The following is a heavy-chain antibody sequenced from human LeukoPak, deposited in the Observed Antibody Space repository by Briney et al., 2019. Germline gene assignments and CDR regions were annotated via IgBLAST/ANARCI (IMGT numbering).Heavy chain of an antibody. CDR3: ARDYGSGPTIDY. CDR1: GYTFTSYG. D-gene: IGHD6-19*01. CDR2: TSAYNGNT. V-gene: IGHV1-18*01. Sequence: ASVEVSCKASGYTFTSYGISWVRQAPGQGLGWMGWTSAYNGNTNYAQKLQGRVTMTTDTSTSTAYMELRSLRSDDTAVYYCARDYGSGPTIDYWGQGTLVTVSS. J-gene: IGHJ4*02.